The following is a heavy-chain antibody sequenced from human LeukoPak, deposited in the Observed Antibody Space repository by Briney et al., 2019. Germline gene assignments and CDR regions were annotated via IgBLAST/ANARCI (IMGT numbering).Heavy chain of an antibody. CDR2: ISGSGGST. Sequence: GGSLRLSCAASGFTFSSYGMSWVRQAPGKGLEWVSAISGSGGSTYYADSVKGRFTISRDNGKNSLDLQMNSLRADDTAVYYCARDTLGEGEDANYAVYYFDYWGQGTVVTVSS. D-gene: IGHD4/OR15-4a*01. CDR1: GFTFSSYG. V-gene: IGHV3-23*01. CDR3: ARDTLGEGEDANYAVYYFDY. J-gene: IGHJ4*02.